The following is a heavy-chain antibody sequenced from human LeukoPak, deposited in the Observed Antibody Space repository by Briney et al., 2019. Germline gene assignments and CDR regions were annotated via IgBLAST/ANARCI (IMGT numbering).Heavy chain of an antibody. CDR2: IIPIFGTA. Sequence: SVKVSCKASGGTFSSYAISWLRQAPGQGLEWMGRIIPIFGTANYAQKFQGRVTLTPDESTSTAYMELSSLRSEDTAVYYCARYPISIAVAGTWSDYWGQGTLVTVSS. V-gene: IGHV1-69*13. D-gene: IGHD6-19*01. J-gene: IGHJ4*02. CDR1: GGTFSSYA. CDR3: ARYPISIAVAGTWSDY.